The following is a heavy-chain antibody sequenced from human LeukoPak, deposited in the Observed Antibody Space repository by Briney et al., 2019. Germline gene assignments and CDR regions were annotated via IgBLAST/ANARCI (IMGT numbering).Heavy chain of an antibody. CDR2: IIPIFGTA. D-gene: IGHD3-10*01. CDR3: ASSYYYGSGSYSY. J-gene: IGHJ4*02. V-gene: IGHV1-69*13. CDR1: GGTFSSYA. Sequence: AASVKVSCKASGGTFSSYAISWVRQAPGQGLEWMGGIIPIFGTANYAQKFQGRVTITADESTSTAYMELSSLRSEDTAGYYCASSYYYGSGSYSYWGQGTLVTVSS.